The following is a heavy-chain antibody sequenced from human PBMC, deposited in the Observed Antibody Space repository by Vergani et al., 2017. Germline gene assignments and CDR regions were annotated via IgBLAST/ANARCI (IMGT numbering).Heavy chain of an antibody. J-gene: IGHJ5*02. CDR2: IYWDDDK. CDR3: ARSRVVVAATSWFDP. D-gene: IGHD2-15*01. V-gene: IGHV2-5*02. Sequence: QITLKESGPTLVKPTQTLTLTCTFSGFSLSTSGVGVGWIRQPPGKALEWLALIYWDDDKRYSPSLKSRLTITKDTSKNQVVLTMTNMDPVDTATYYCARSRVVVAATSWFDPWGQGTLVTVSS. CDR1: GFSLSTSGVG.